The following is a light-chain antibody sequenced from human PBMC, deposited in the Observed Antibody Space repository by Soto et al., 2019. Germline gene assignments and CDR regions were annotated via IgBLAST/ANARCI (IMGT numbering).Light chain of an antibody. J-gene: IGKJ5*01. V-gene: IGKV3-20*01. CDR2: GAS. CDR1: QSVGSDY. Sequence: EIVLTQSPGTLSLSTGERATLSCRASQSVGSDYVAWYQQYPGQAPRLLIYGASTRATGIPDRVSGSGSGTDFTLTISRLEPEDVAVYYCQQYGSIPMTFGQGTTLEIK. CDR3: QQYGSIPMT.